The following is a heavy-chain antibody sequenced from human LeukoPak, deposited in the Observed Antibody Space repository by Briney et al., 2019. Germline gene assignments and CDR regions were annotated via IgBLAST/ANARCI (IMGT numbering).Heavy chain of an antibody. J-gene: IGHJ5*02. V-gene: IGHV4-59*01. Sequence: PSETLSLTCTVSGGSISSYYWSWIRQPPGKGLEWIGYIYYSGSTNYNPSLKSRVIISVDTSKNQFSLKLSSVTAADTAVYYCARASYSSSWFDPWGQGTLVTVSS. CDR2: IYYSGST. D-gene: IGHD6-13*01. CDR1: GGSISSYY. CDR3: ARASYSSSWFDP.